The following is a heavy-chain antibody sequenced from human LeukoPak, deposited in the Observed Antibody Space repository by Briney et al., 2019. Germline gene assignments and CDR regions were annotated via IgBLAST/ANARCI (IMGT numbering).Heavy chain of an antibody. CDR3: ARGHRFFEWLLDY. D-gene: IGHD3-3*01. V-gene: IGHV1-69*01. CDR2: LIPGVGTP. Sequence: GASVKVSCKANGSNFKNYAFSWVRQAPGQGLEWMGGLIPGVGTPNYAEDLQDRVTITAAASSTTIYMEISSQTPDDTAVYYCARGHRFFEWLLDYWGQGVQVIVSS. CDR1: GSNFKNYA. J-gene: IGHJ4*02.